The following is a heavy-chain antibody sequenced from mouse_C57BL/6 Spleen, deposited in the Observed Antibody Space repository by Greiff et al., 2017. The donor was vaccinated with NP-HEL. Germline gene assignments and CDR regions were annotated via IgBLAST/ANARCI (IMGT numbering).Heavy chain of an antibody. Sequence: QVQLQQPGAELVKPGASVKLSCKASGYTFTSYWMQWVKQRPGQGLEWIGEIDPSDSYTNYNQKFKGKATLTVDTSSSTAYMQLSSLTSEDSAVYYCAKGGGLRGDAMDYWGQGTSVTVSS. J-gene: IGHJ4*01. CDR3: AKGGGLRGDAMDY. CDR2: IDPSDSYT. CDR1: GYTFTSYW. D-gene: IGHD2-4*01. V-gene: IGHV1-50*01.